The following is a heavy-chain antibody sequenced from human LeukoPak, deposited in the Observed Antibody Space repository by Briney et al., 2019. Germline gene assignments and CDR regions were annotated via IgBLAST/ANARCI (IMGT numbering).Heavy chain of an antibody. CDR2: IKQDGSEK. Sequence: TGGSLRLSCAASGFTFSSYWMSWVRQAPGKGLEWVANIKQDGSEKYYVDSVKGRFTISRDNAKNSLYLQMNSLRAEDTAVYYCARDYDFWSGPGGPDYWGQGTLVTVSS. CDR1: GFTFSSYW. CDR3: ARDYDFWSGPGGPDY. V-gene: IGHV3-7*01. D-gene: IGHD3-3*01. J-gene: IGHJ4*02.